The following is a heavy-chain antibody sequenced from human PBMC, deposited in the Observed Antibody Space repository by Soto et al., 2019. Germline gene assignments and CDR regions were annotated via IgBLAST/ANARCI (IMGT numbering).Heavy chain of an antibody. Sequence: QVQLQESGPGLVKPPQTLSLTCTVSGGSITSYNHYWTWLRHAPGQGLECIGYIDYSGTTNYSPSPQGRVTKSVNKSKNLFSLSLTSVIAAETAVYYCARGSGGPRWFVAWGQGALVTVSS. D-gene: IGHD2-15*01. CDR2: IDYSGTT. V-gene: IGHV4-30-4*01. CDR1: GGSITSYNHY. CDR3: ARGSGGPRWFVA. J-gene: IGHJ5*02.